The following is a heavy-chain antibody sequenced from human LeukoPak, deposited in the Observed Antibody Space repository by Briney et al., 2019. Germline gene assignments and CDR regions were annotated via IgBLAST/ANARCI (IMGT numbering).Heavy chain of an antibody. V-gene: IGHV4-30-4*01. D-gene: IGHD6-13*01. CDR1: GGSISSGDYY. Sequence: PSQTLSLTCTVSGGSISSGDYYWSWIRQPPGKGLEWIGYIYYSGSTYYNPSLKSRVTISVDRSKNQFSLKLGSVTAADTALYYCARLVFTSSWYGSPFDPWGQGTLVTVSS. CDR3: ARLVFTSSWYGSPFDP. J-gene: IGHJ5*02. CDR2: IYYSGST.